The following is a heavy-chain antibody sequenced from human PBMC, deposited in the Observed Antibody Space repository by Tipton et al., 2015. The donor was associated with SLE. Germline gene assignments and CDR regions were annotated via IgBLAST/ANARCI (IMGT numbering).Heavy chain of an antibody. D-gene: IGHD6-13*01. CDR3: ARAPCRSRWSASFDY. J-gene: IGHJ4*02. V-gene: IGHV4-59*01. Sequence: TLSLTCTVSGGSISSYYWSWIRQPPGKGLEWIGYIYYSGSTNYNPSLKSRVTISVDTSKNQFSLKLSSVTAADTAVYYCARAPCRSRWSASFDYWGQGTM. CDR1: GGSISSYY. CDR2: IYYSGST.